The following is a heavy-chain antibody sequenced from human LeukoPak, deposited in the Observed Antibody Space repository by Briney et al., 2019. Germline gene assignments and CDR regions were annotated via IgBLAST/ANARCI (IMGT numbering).Heavy chain of an antibody. CDR2: ISAYNGNT. Sequence: GASVKVSCEASGYTFTGYYMHWVRQAPGQGLEWMGWISAYNGNTNYAQKLQGRVTMTTDTSTSTAYMELRSLRSDDTAVYYCAREYPGLPGYYYYYMDVWGKGTTVTVSS. CDR1: GYTFTGYY. CDR3: AREYPGLPGYYYYYMDV. J-gene: IGHJ6*03. V-gene: IGHV1-18*04. D-gene: IGHD2-2*02.